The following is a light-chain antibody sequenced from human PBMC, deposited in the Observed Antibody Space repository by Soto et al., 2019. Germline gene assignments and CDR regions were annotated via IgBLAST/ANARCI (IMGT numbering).Light chain of an antibody. J-gene: IGKJ1*01. CDR2: MAS. CDR1: DNIDTR. CDR3: QQYSSYPWT. Sequence: DIQMTQSPSTLSASVGDRVTITCRASDNIDTRLAWYQQRPGKAPNLLIYMASSLESGVPSRFSGSGSGTEFTLTISSLQPDDFATYYCQQYSSYPWTFGQGTKVDIK. V-gene: IGKV1-5*03.